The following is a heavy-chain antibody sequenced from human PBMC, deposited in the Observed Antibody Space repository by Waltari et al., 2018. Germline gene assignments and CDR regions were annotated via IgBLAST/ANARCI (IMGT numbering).Heavy chain of an antibody. CDR2: ISYDGSNK. J-gene: IGHJ4*02. V-gene: IGHV3-30-3*01. CDR1: GFTFSSYA. CDR3: ARGEYSGYVSGDY. Sequence: QVQLVESGGGVVQPGRSLRLSCAASGFTFSSYAMHWVRQAPGKGLEWVAVISYDGSNKYYADSVKCRFTMSRDNAKNSLYLQMNGLRAEDTAVYYCARGEYSGYVSGDYWGQGTLVTVSS. D-gene: IGHD5-12*01.